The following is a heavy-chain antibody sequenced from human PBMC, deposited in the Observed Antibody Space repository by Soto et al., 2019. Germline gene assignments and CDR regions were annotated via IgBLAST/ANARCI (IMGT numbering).Heavy chain of an antibody. D-gene: IGHD3-3*01. J-gene: IGHJ4*02. CDR2: INSGGSV. CDR1: GLTLQSYA. V-gene: IGHV3-23*01. CDR3: ATPRARDYDFWTGFHS. Sequence: VGSLRLSCVVSGLTLQSYAMSWVRQAPGKGLQWVSGINSGGSVYYADSVKGRFSISKDNSKNTLYLQMNSLRVDDTAVYYCATPRARDYDFWTGFHSWGQGTLVTVSS.